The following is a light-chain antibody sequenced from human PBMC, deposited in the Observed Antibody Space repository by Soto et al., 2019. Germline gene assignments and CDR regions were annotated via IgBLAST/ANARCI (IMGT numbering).Light chain of an antibody. CDR2: GAS. V-gene: IGKV3-20*01. J-gene: IGKJ4*01. CDR1: QSVSSSY. CDR3: QQYGSSPLT. Sequence: EIVLTQSPGTLSLSPGERATLSCRASQSVSSSYLAWYQQKPGQAPRLLIYGASSRATGIPDRFSGSGSGTDFTLTISRLEPEDFVVYYCQQYGSSPLTFGGGKKVEIK.